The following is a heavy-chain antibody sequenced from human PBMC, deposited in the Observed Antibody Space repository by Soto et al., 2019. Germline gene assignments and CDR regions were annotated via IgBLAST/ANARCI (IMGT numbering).Heavy chain of an antibody. J-gene: IGHJ5*02. V-gene: IGHV3-21*01. CDR1: GFTFRSFT. CDR3: TRDAARDSSARGWFDP. Sequence: GGSLRLSCAASGFTFRSFTMNWVRQAPGKGLEWVSTISSNSAYIYYTDALRGRFTISRDNAKNSLHLQMNSLRAEDTAVYYCTRDAARDSSARGWFDPWGPGTLVTVSS. D-gene: IGHD6-13*01. CDR2: ISSNSAYI.